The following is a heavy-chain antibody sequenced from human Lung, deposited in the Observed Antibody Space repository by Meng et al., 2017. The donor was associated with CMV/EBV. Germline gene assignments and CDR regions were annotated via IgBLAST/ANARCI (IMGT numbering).Heavy chain of an antibody. CDR1: GYTFIDHY. CDR3: ARDVGSGAAGY. Sequence: ASVKVSCKASGYTFIDHYIHWVRQAPGQGLQWMGWINPNNGDTNYAQRFQGRDSMTTDTSKGTVYMELSRLTSDDTAIFYCARDVGSGAAGYWGRGTQVTVSS. J-gene: IGHJ4*03. D-gene: IGHD2-2*03. V-gene: IGHV1-2*02. CDR2: INPNNGDT.